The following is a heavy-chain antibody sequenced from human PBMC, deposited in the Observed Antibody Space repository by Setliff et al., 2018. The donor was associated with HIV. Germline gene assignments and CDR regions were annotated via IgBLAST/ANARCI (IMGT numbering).Heavy chain of an antibody. CDR2: ISAYNGNT. D-gene: IGHD6-19*01. J-gene: IGHJ4*02. Sequence: ASVKVSCKASGYTFTSYGISWVRQAPEQGLEWMGWISAYNGNTNYAQKLQGRVTMTTDTSTSTAYMELRSLRSDDTAVYYCARDNRTGYSSGWPLDFWGQGTLVTVSS. CDR3: ARDNRTGYSSGWPLDF. V-gene: IGHV1-18*01. CDR1: GYTFTSYG.